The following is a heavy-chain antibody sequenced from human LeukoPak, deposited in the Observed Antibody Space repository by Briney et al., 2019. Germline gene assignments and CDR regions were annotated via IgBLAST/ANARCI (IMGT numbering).Heavy chain of an antibody. D-gene: IGHD4-17*01. V-gene: IGHV3-7*05. CDR1: GFTFSSYW. Sequence: PGGSLTLSCAASGFTFSSYWMTWVRQAPGKGLEWVANMNQDGSIKYYVDSVKGRFTISRDNAENSLFLQMNSLRVEDTALYYCARDDNPHYGDYHLFGYWGQGTLVTVSS. CDR3: ARDDNPHYGDYHLFGY. J-gene: IGHJ4*02. CDR2: MNQDGSIK.